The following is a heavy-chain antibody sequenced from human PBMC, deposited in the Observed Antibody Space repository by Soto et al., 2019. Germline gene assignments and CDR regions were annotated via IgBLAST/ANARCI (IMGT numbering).Heavy chain of an antibody. V-gene: IGHV3-21*02. Sequence: EEQLVESGGGLVKPGGSLRLSCAASGFPFSSYNMNWVRQAPGKGLEWVASISASSSIYYADSVKGRFTISRNNAKNSLYLPMNDLRADDTAVYYCARDDGGYRYGRRQYHFDSWGQGTIVTVSP. CDR3: ARDDGGYRYGRRQYHFDS. CDR1: GFPFSSYN. CDR2: ISASSSI. D-gene: IGHD5-18*01. J-gene: IGHJ4*02.